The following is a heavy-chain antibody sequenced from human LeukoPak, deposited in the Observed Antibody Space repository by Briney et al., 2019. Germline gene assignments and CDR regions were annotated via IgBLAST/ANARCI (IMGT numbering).Heavy chain of an antibody. CDR3: ARDPYSSSWYYYDGMDV. Sequence: ASVKVSCKASGYTFTSYGISWVRQAPGQGLEWMGWISAYNGNTNYAQKLQGRVTMTTDTSTSTAYMELRSLRSDDTAVYYCARDPYSSSWYYYDGMDVWGQGTTVTVSS. CDR1: GYTFTSYG. V-gene: IGHV1-18*01. J-gene: IGHJ6*02. CDR2: ISAYNGNT. D-gene: IGHD6-13*01.